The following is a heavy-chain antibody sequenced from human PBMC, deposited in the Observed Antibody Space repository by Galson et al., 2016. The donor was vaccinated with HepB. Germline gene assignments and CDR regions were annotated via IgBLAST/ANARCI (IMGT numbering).Heavy chain of an antibody. V-gene: IGHV3-23*01. Sequence: SLRLSCAASGLTFSSHAMSWVRQAPGRGLEWVSCLSGSGGSTYYADSVKGRFTISRDNSKNTLYLQMNSLRAEDTAIYYCARDPSWYTSGWYDFWGQGTLVTVSS. D-gene: IGHD6-19*01. CDR2: LSGSGGST. J-gene: IGHJ5*01. CDR3: ARDPSWYTSGWYDF. CDR1: GLTFSSHA.